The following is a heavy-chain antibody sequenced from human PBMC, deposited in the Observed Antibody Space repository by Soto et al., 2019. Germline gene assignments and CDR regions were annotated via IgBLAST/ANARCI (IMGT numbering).Heavy chain of an antibody. D-gene: IGHD1-26*01. Sequence: QVQLVQSGAEVKKPGASVKVSCKASGYTFTSYAMHWVRQAPGQRLEWMGWINAGNGNTKYSQKFQGRVTITRDTSASTAYMKLSSLRSEDTAVYYCAAWELGYWGQGTLVTVSS. CDR1: GYTFTSYA. CDR3: AAWELGY. V-gene: IGHV1-3*01. CDR2: INAGNGNT. J-gene: IGHJ4*02.